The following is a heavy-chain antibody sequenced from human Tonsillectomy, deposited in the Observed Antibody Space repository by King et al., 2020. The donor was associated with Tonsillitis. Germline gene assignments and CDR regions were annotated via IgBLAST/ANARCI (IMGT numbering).Heavy chain of an antibody. V-gene: IGHV4-39*01. CDR3: ARHTTNYDRPYFDY. D-gene: IGHD3-22*01. Sequence: VQLQESGPGLVKHSETLSLTCTVSGGSISSTTYYWGWVRQPPGEGLEGVGSVYYGGNIYISPSLRSRVTISVDKSKNQFYLRLNTVTADDAAVYYCARHTTNYDRPYFDYWGQGTLVTVSS. CDR1: GGSISSTTYY. CDR2: VYYGGNI. J-gene: IGHJ4*02.